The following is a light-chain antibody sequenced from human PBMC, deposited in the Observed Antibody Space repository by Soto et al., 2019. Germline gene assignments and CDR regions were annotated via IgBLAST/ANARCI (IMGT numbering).Light chain of an antibody. J-gene: IGKJ2*01. CDR2: DAS. Sequence: EIVLTQSPAPLSLFQGDRAPPSARASQGLFNVYLAWFQQKPGQAPGLLIYDASSRAAGVPDRVTGGGSGTDFTLTISGLEPDDFALYFCQQYERPPFAFGQGTKLEIK. V-gene: IGKV3D-20*02. CDR1: QGLFNVY. CDR3: QQYERPPFA.